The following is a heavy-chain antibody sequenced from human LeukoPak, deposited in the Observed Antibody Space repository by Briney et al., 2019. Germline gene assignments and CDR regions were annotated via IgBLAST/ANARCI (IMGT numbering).Heavy chain of an antibody. CDR3: ARGSEWELSSAFDY. CDR1: GYTFTGYY. D-gene: IGHD1-26*01. J-gene: IGHJ4*02. Sequence: VASVKVSCKASGYTFTGYYMHWVRQAPRQGREWMGWINPSSGGTNYAQKFQGRVTMTRDTSISTAYMELSRLRSDDTAVYYCARGSEWELSSAFDYWGQGTLVTVSS. CDR2: INPSSGGT. V-gene: IGHV1-2*02.